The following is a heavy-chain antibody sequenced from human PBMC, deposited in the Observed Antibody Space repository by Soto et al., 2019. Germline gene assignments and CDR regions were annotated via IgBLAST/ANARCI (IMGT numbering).Heavy chain of an antibody. V-gene: IGHV4-59*01. CDR2: IYYSGST. J-gene: IGHJ6*02. CDR3: ARDSSLPYDCSSTSCYAGQFYYYYGMDV. CDR1: GGSISSYY. D-gene: IGHD2-2*01. Sequence: SETLSLTCTVSGGSISSYYWSWIRQPPGKGLEWIGYIYYSGSTNYNPSLKSRVTISVDTSKNQFSLKLSSVTAADTAVYYCARDSSLPYDCSSTSCYAGQFYYYYGMDVWGQGTTVTVSS.